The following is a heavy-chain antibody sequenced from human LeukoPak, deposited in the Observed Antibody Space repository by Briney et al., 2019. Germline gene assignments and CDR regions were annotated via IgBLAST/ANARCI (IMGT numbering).Heavy chain of an antibody. CDR1: GGTFSSYA. CDR2: IIPIFGTA. Sequence: SVKVSCKASGGTFSSYAISWVRQAPGQGLEWMGGIIPIFGTANYAQKFQGRVTITADESTSTAYMELSSLRSEDTAVYYCARDKDGGNTMLYYYYMDVWGKGTTVTVSS. CDR3: ARDKDGGNTMLYYYYMDV. J-gene: IGHJ6*03. V-gene: IGHV1-69*13. D-gene: IGHD4-23*01.